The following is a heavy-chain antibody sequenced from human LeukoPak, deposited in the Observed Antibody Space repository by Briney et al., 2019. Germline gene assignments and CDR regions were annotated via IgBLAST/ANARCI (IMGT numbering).Heavy chain of an antibody. Sequence: PSETLSLTCTVSGGSISSSSYYWGWIRQPPGKGLEWIGSIYYSGSTYYNPSLKSRVTISVDTSKNQFSLKLSSVTAADTAVYYCARQGGGIAVAGPLNWFDPWGQGTLVTVSS. CDR2: IYYSGST. V-gene: IGHV4-39*01. CDR3: ARQGGGIAVAGPLNWFDP. J-gene: IGHJ5*02. D-gene: IGHD6-19*01. CDR1: GGSISSSSYY.